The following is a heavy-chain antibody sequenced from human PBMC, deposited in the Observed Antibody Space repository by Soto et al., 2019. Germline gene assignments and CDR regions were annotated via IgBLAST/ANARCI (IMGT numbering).Heavy chain of an antibody. CDR3: ARGGYGYGYDDFDY. CDR1: GGTFSSYA. J-gene: IGHJ4*02. V-gene: IGHV1-69*13. CDR2: IIPIFGTA. D-gene: IGHD5-18*01. Sequence: EASVKVSCKASGGTFSSYAISWVRQAPGQGLEWMGGIIPIFGTANYAQKFQGRVTITADESTSTAYMELSSLRSEDTAVYYCARGGYGYGYDDFDYWGQGTLVTISS.